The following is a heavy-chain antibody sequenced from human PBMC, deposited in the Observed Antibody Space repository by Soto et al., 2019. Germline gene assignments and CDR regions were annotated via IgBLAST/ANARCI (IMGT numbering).Heavy chain of an antibody. D-gene: IGHD2-2*01. Sequence: PSETLSLTCTVSGGSINNHYWSWIRQPPGKGLEWIGYISYSGSTNYNPSLKSRVTISVDTSKNQFSLKLTSVTAADTAVYYCARDQLRDYMDVWGKGTTVT. J-gene: IGHJ6*03. CDR2: ISYSGST. V-gene: IGHV4-59*11. CDR3: ARDQLRDYMDV. CDR1: GGSINNHY.